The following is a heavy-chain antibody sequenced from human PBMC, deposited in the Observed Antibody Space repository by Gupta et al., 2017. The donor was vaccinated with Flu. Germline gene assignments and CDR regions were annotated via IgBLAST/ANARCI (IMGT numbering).Heavy chain of an antibody. CDR3: ARDWMATIY. J-gene: IGHJ4*02. Sequence: MSWVRQAPGKGLEWVANIKQDGSEKYYVDSVKGRFTISRDNAKNSLYLQMNSLRAEDTAVYYCARDWMATIYWGQGTLVTVSS. V-gene: IGHV3-7*01. CDR2: IKQDGSEK. D-gene: IGHD5-12*01.